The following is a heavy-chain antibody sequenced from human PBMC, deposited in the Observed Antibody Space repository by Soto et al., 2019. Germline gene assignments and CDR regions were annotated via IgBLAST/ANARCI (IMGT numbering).Heavy chain of an antibody. J-gene: IGHJ4*02. D-gene: IGHD6-19*01. Sequence: EVQLVESGGGLVKPGGSLRLSCAPSGFTFSSYSMNWVRQASGKGLEWVSSISSSSSYIYYADSVKGRFTISRDNAKNSLYLQMNSLRAEDTAVYYCARVIAVAGTSNWGQGTLVTVSS. CDR2: ISSSSSYI. V-gene: IGHV3-21*01. CDR1: GFTFSSYS. CDR3: ARVIAVAGTSN.